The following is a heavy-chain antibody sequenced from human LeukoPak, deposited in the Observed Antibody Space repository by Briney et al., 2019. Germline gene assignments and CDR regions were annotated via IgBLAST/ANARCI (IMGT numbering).Heavy chain of an antibody. CDR1: GFTFSTYT. V-gene: IGHV3-48*01. CDR3: AKYCGSYWGGAFGI. CDR2: ISSGGSTI. Sequence: GGSLRLSCAASGFTFSTYTMNWVRQAPGKGLEWVSYISSGGSTIYYADSVKGRFTISRDNSKNTLYLQMNSLRAEDTAVYYCAKYCGSYWGGAFGIWGQGTMVTVSS. J-gene: IGHJ3*02. D-gene: IGHD1-26*01.